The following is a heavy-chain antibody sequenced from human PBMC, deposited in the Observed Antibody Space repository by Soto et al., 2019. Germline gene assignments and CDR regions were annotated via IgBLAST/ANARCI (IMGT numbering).Heavy chain of an antibody. CDR2: NSGSGGST. J-gene: IGHJ6*02. CDR1: GFTFSGFT. Sequence: EVQLLESGGGLAQPGGSLRLSCAVSGFTFSGFTMTWVRQAPGKGLEWVSSNSGSGGSTYYADSGKGRFTISRDTSKNTMLLQLNSLRAEVTALSYCANLMRDRAHYYYYYGMEVWGQGTTFTVFS. D-gene: IGHD2-15*01. CDR3: ANLMRDRAHYYYYYGMEV. V-gene: IGHV3-23*01.